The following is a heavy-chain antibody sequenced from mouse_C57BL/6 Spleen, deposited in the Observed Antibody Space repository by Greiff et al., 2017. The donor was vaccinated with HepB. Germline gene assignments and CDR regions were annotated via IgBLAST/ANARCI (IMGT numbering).Heavy chain of an antibody. CDR3: ARFGLFYYGSSYEAY. CDR1: GYTFTSYG. D-gene: IGHD1-1*01. CDR2: IYPRSGNT. V-gene: IGHV1-81*01. Sequence: QVQLQQSGAELARPGASVKLSCKASGYTFTSYGISWVKQRTGQGLEWIGEIYPRSGNTYYNEKFKGKATLTADKSSSTAYMELRSLTSEDSAVYFCARFGLFYYGSSYEAYWGQGTTLTVSS. J-gene: IGHJ2*01.